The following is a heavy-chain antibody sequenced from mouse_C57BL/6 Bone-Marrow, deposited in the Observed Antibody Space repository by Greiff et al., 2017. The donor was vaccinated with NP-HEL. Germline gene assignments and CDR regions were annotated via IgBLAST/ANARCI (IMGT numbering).Heavy chain of an antibody. CDR1: GFNIKNTY. J-gene: IGHJ2*02. V-gene: IGHV14-3*01. CDR2: IDPANGNT. D-gene: IGHD4-1*01. Sequence: EVKLEESVAELVRPGASVKLSCTASGFNIKNTYMHWVKQRPEQGLEWIGRIDPANGNTKYDPKFQGKATLTVDTSSNTAYLQLSSLPSEDTSIYYSAAGPFCFDYWGQGTSLTVSS. CDR3: AAGPFCFDY.